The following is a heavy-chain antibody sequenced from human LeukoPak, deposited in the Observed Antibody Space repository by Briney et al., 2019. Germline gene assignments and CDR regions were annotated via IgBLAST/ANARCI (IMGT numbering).Heavy chain of an antibody. J-gene: IGHJ5*02. CDR3: TTSPAVAS. CDR2: IYSGGTT. D-gene: IGHD4-23*01. V-gene: IGHV3-53*01. CDR1: GFTVSNNY. Sequence: GGSLRLSCAASGFTVSNNYTTWVRQAPGKGLEWVSLIYSGGTTFYTDSVKGRFTISRDSSKNTLYLQMNNLKAEDTAVYYCTTSPAVASWGQGTLVTVSP.